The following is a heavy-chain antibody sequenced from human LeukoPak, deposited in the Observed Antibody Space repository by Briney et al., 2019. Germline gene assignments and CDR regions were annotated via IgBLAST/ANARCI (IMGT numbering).Heavy chain of an antibody. CDR2: IYSGGTT. CDR3: ARRAGGYSHPYDY. J-gene: IGHJ4*02. V-gene: IGHV3-53*01. D-gene: IGHD4-23*01. CDR1: GFTVSGNY. Sequence: GGSLRLSCAVSGFTVSGNYMSWVRQAPGKGLEWVSLIYSGGTTYYADSVKGRFTISRDNSKNTLYLQMNSLRAENTAVYYCARRAGGYSHPYDYWGQGILVTVSS.